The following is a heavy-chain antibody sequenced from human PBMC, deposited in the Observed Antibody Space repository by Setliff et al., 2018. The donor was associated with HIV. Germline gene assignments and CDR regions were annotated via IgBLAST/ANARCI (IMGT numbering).Heavy chain of an antibody. V-gene: IGHV3-23*01. CDR2: ISSSGGTT. CDR1: GFTFSTYA. CDR3: AKDAGSYSYVHEYFQH. Sequence: GGSLRLSCAASGFTFSTYAMTWVRQAPGKGLEWVSSISSSGGTTYFADTVKGRFTISGDNSKNTLYLQMNSLRAEDTAVYYCAKDAGSYSYVHEYFQHWGQGTLVTVSS. J-gene: IGHJ1*01. D-gene: IGHD5-18*01.